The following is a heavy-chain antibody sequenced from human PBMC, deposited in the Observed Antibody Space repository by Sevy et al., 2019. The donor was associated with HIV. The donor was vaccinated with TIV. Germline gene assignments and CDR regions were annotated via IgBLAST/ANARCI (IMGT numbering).Heavy chain of an antibody. CDR3: ARDKNIVVVPAALLGWFDP. J-gene: IGHJ5*02. Sequence: ASVKVSCKASGYTFTSYGISWVRQAPGQGLEWMGWISAYNGNTNYAQKLQGRVTMTTDTSTSTAYIELRSLRSDDTAVYYCARDKNIVVVPAALLGWFDPWGQGTLVTVSS. D-gene: IGHD2-2*01. V-gene: IGHV1-18*04. CDR1: GYTFTSYG. CDR2: ISAYNGNT.